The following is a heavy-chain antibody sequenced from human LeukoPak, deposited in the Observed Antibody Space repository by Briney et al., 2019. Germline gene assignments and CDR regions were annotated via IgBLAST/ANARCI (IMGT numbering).Heavy chain of an antibody. D-gene: IGHD5-18*01. CDR1: GGSISSSSYY. CDR3: ARRRYSYGHIWFDP. V-gene: IGHV4-39*07. Sequence: SETLSLTCTVSGGSISSSSYYWGWIRQPPGKGLEWIGRIYTSGSTNYNPSLKSRVTISVDTSKNQFSLKLSSVTAADTAVYYCARRRYSYGHIWFDPWGQGTLVTVSS. CDR2: IYTSGST. J-gene: IGHJ5*02.